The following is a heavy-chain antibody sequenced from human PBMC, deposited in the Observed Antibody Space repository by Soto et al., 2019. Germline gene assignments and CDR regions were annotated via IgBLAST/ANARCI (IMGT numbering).Heavy chain of an antibody. V-gene: IGHV3-15*01. Sequence: KGLEWVGRIKSKTDGGTTDYAAPVKGRFTISRDDSKNTLYLQMNSLKTEDTAVYFFFQAEDGIRALCTVSAFLLNRSSDL. J-gene: IGHJ2*01. CDR2: IKSKTDGGTT. D-gene: IGHD1-26*01. CDR3: FQAEDGIRALCTVSAFLLNRSSDL.